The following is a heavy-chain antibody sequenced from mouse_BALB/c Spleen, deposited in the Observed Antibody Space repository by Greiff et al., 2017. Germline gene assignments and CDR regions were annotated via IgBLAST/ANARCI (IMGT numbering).Heavy chain of an antibody. J-gene: IGHJ2*01. CDR3: ARVAGNFDY. Sequence: QVQLQQSGAELAKPGASVKMSCKASGYTFTSYWMHWVKQRPGQGLEWIGYINPSTGYTEYNQKFKDKATLTADKSSSTAYMQLSSLTSEDSAVYYCARVAGNFDYWGQGTTLTVSS. V-gene: IGHV1-7*01. CDR2: INPSTGYT. CDR1: GYTFTSYW. D-gene: IGHD4-1*01.